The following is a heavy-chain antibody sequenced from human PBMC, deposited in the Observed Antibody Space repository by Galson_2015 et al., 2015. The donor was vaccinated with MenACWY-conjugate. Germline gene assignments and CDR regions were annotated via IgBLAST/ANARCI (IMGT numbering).Heavy chain of an antibody. CDR3: ARGHLKLEP. CDR1: GFTFSTSW. V-gene: IGHV3-7*01. Sequence: CATSGFTFSTSWMSWVRQAPGKGLDWVANIKRDGSEKYYVDSVKGRFTISRDNAKNSLYLQMNSLRVEDTAVYYCARGHLKLEPWGQGTLVTVSS. CDR2: IKRDGSEK. J-gene: IGHJ5*02.